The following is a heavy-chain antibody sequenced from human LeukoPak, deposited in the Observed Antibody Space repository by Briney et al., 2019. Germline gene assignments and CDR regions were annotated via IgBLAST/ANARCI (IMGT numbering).Heavy chain of an antibody. D-gene: IGHD4/OR15-4a*01. J-gene: IGHJ4*02. Sequence: GGSLRLSCAASGFTFSSYEMHWVRQAPGKGLEWVSYISSSDSTIYYADSVKGRFTISRDNGKNSLDLQMNSLRADDTAVYYCARDTLGEGEDANYAVYYFDYWGQGTVVTVSS. V-gene: IGHV3-48*03. CDR2: ISSSDSTI. CDR1: GFTFSSYE. CDR3: ARDTLGEGEDANYAVYYFDY.